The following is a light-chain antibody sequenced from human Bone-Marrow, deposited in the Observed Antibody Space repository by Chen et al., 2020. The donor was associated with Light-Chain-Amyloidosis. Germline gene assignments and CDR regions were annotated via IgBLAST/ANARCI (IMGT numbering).Light chain of an antibody. V-gene: IGLV3-21*02. J-gene: IGLJ3*02. Sequence: SYVLTQPSSLSVAPGQTATIACGGNNIGSTSVHWYKQKPGQAPLLVVYDDSDRPSGIPERLACSNSGNTATLTISRVEAGDEADYYCQVWDRSSDRPVFGGGTKLTVL. CDR3: QVWDRSSDRPV. CDR1: NIGSTS. CDR2: DDS.